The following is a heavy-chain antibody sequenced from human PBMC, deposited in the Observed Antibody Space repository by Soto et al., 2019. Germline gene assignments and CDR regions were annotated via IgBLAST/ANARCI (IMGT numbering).Heavy chain of an antibody. V-gene: IGHV4-34*01. CDR2: INHSGST. CDR1: GGSFSGYY. J-gene: IGHJ5*02. D-gene: IGHD6-6*01. Sequence: LPETLSLTCAVYGGSFSGYYWSWIRQPPGKGLEWIGEINHSGSTNYNPSLKSRVTISVDTSKNQFSLKLSSVTAADTAVYYCAIAARSPQYNWFDPWGQGTLVTVSS. CDR3: AIAARSPQYNWFDP.